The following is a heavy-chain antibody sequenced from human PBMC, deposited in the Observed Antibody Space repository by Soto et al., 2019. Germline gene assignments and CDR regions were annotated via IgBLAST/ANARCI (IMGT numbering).Heavy chain of an antibody. CDR2: IYTDGRT. V-gene: IGHV3-66*04. CDR3: ARHVGFYWYFDL. CDR1: GFTVSGNY. D-gene: IGHD1-26*01. J-gene: IGHJ2*01. Sequence: EMQLVESGGGLVQPGGSLRLSCAASGFTVSGNYMGWVRQAPGKGLDWVSSIYTDGRTYYSDSVRGRFAISTDNSKVTLYLQMNNLRADDTAIYYCARHVGFYWYFDLWGRGTLVTVSS.